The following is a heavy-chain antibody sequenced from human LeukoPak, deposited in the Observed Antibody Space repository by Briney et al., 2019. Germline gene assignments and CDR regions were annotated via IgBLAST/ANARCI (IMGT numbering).Heavy chain of an antibody. CDR3: ATGVGYCSGVSCFYFQH. J-gene: IGHJ1*01. D-gene: IGHD2-15*01. CDR1: GVSFASYG. CDR2: IYSGGST. V-gene: IGHV3-53*01. Sequence: PGGSLRLSCSAAGVSFASYGMSWVRRAPGKGLEWVSLIYSGGSTYYTGSVKGRFTISRDNSKNTLYLQMNSLRAEDTAVYYCATGVGYCSGVSCFYFQHWGQGTLVTVSS.